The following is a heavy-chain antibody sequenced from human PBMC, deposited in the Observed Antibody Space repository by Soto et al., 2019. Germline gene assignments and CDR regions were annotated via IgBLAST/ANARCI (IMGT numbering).Heavy chain of an antibody. CDR3: TKGSVEGM. Sequence: EVQLVESAGGLVKPGGSLRLSCVASGFSFNEAWMNWVRQAPGEGLEWVGRIKTSAGGGATYYAAPVQGRFTISRDDSTHALYRHMVSPRPGDTVIFYCTKGSVEGMWGQGTTVTVSS. CDR1: GFSFNEAW. CDR2: IKTSAGGGAT. V-gene: IGHV3-15*07. D-gene: IGHD2-15*01. J-gene: IGHJ6*02.